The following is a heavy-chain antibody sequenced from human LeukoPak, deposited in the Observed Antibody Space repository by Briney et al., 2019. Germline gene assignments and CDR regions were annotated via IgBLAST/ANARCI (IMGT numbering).Heavy chain of an antibody. CDR1: GFTFSSYW. CDR3: AKAYEGAFDI. CDR2: IKQDGSEK. Sequence: GGSLRLSCAASGFTFSSYWMSWVRQVPGKGLEWVANIKQDGSEKYYVDSVKGRFTISRDNAKNSLYLQMNSLRAEDMALYYCAKAYEGAFDIWGQGTMVTVSS. J-gene: IGHJ3*02. D-gene: IGHD3-3*01. V-gene: IGHV3-7*03.